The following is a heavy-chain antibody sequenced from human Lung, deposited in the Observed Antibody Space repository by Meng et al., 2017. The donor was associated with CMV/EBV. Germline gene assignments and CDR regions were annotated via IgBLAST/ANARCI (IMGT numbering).Heavy chain of an antibody. CDR3: AREARAAGTDEYFDY. Sequence: ASVXVSCKASGYTFTGYYMHWVRQAPGQGLEWMGWINPNSGGTNYAQKFQGRVTMTRDTSISTTYMELSRLRSDDTAVYYCAREARAAGTDEYFDYWGQGTLVTFSS. J-gene: IGHJ4*02. D-gene: IGHD6-13*01. V-gene: IGHV1-2*02. CDR2: INPNSGGT. CDR1: GYTFTGYY.